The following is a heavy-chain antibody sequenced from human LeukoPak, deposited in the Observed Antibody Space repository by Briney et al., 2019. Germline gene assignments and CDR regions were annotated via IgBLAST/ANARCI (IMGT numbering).Heavy chain of an antibody. CDR3: ARIRYGDPGVDY. CDR1: GGSISSGDYY. D-gene: IGHD4-17*01. CDR2: IYYSGST. Sequence: PSETLSLTCTVSGGSISSGDYYWSWIRQPPGKGLEWIGYIYYSGSTYYNPSLKSRVTISVDTSKNQFSLKLSSVTAADTAVYYCARIRYGDPGVDYWGQGTLVTVSS. V-gene: IGHV4-30-4*08. J-gene: IGHJ4*02.